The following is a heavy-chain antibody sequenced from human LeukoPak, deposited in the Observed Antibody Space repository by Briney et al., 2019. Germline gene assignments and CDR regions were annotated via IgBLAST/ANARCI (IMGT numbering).Heavy chain of an antibody. V-gene: IGHV4-4*07. CDR3: ARHGFGCSGGSCYSGNWFDP. J-gene: IGHJ5*02. CDR2: IDASGST. CDR1: GGSISSYL. Sequence: SETLSLTCTVSGGSISSYLWTWIRQPAGEGLVWIGHIDASGSTNYNPSLKSRVSMSVDTSTNQFSLKLTSVTAADTAVYYCARHGFGCSGGSCYSGNWFDPWGQGTLVTVSS. D-gene: IGHD2-15*01.